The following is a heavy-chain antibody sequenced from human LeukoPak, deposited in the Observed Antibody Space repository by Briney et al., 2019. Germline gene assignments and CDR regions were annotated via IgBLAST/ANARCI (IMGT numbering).Heavy chain of an antibody. Sequence: GGSLRLSCAASGFTFSSYGMRWVRQAPGKGLEGVAFIRYDGSNKYYADSVKGRFTISRDNSKNTLYLQMNSLRAEDTAVYYCAKGLNNGGAFDYWGQGTLVTVSS. D-gene: IGHD2-8*01. V-gene: IGHV3-30*02. CDR2: IRYDGSNK. CDR3: AKGLNNGGAFDY. CDR1: GFTFSSYG. J-gene: IGHJ4*02.